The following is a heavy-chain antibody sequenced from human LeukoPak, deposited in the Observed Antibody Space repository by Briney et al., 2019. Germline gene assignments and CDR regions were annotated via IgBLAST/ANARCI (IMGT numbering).Heavy chain of an antibody. Sequence: GGSLRLSCAASEFTFSSYNLNWVRQAPGKGLEWVSSISSSSSIVYYADSVKGRFTISRDNAKNSLYLQMNSLRAEDTAVYYCARARPSLFYYDSSGYYYFDYWGQGTLVTVSS. V-gene: IGHV3-48*01. CDR2: ISSSSSIV. J-gene: IGHJ4*02. CDR3: ARARPSLFYYDSSGYYYFDY. D-gene: IGHD3-22*01. CDR1: EFTFSSYN.